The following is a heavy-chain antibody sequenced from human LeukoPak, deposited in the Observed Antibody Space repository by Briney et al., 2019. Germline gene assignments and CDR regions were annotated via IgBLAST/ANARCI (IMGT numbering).Heavy chain of an antibody. J-gene: IGHJ5*02. CDR2: IYSSGST. CDR3: ARDVYYDSSGYYYDYKWFDP. Sequence: PSETLSLTCTVSGGSMSSYYWSWIRQPPGKGLEWIGYIYSSGSTNYNPSLKSRVTTSVDTSKNQFSLKLSSVTAADTAVYYCARDVYYDSSGYYYDYKWFDPWGQGTLVTVSS. D-gene: IGHD3-22*01. V-gene: IGHV4-59*01. CDR1: GGSMSSYY.